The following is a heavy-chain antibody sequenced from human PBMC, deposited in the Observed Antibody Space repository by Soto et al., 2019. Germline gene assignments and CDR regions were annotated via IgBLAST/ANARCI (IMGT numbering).Heavy chain of an antibody. D-gene: IGHD3-9*01. CDR1: GYTFTSYN. J-gene: IGHJ4*02. V-gene: IGHV1-18*04. Sequence: KVYCKRSGYTFTSYNMHWVRQSTGQGLEWMGRISPNNGNTNYAQKLQGRVTMTTDTSTSTAYMELRSLRSDDTAVYYCARDYDYDILTGYYRDYWGQGTLVTVSS. CDR3: ARDYDYDILTGYYRDY. CDR2: ISPNNGNT.